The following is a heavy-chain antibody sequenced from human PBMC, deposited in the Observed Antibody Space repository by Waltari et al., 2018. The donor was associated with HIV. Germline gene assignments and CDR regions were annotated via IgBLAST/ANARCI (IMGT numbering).Heavy chain of an antibody. Sequence: EVQLVESGGVVVQPGGYLRLSCAASGFTFDDYAMHWVRQAPGKGLEWVSLISWDGGSTYYADSVKGRFTISRDNSKNSLYLQMNSLRAEDTALYYCSTYGDSEAFDIWGQGTMVTVSS. CDR3: STYGDSEAFDI. CDR1: GFTFDDYA. D-gene: IGHD4-17*01. V-gene: IGHV3-43D*03. J-gene: IGHJ3*02. CDR2: ISWDGGST.